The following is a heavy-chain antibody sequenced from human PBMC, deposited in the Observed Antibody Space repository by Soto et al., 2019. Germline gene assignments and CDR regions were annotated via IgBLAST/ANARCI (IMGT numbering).Heavy chain of an antibody. CDR1: GFTFVTYS. Sequence: WGSLRLSCAGSGFTFVTYSINWVRQAAGKGLEWIAYISYDSDTIQYADSVKGRFTISRDNAKNSLYLQMNSLRDEDTAVYYCARLYYDYVWGQGTTVTVSS. J-gene: IGHJ6*02. CDR2: ISYDSDTI. CDR3: ARLYYDYV. D-gene: IGHD3-3*01. V-gene: IGHV3-48*02.